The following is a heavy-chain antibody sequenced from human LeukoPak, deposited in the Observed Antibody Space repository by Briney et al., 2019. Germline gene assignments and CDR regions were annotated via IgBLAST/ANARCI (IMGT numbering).Heavy chain of an antibody. CDR2: IYYSGST. CDR1: GGSISRYY. V-gene: IGHV4-59*01. J-gene: IGHJ4*02. D-gene: IGHD5-12*01. CDR3: ATQRRILATTYFAY. Sequence: PSETLSLTCTVSGGSISRYYWSWLRQPPGKGVEGIGYIYYSGSTNYNPSLKSRGTISVDTSKNQFSLKLSSVTAADTAVYYCATQRRILATTYFAYWGQGTLVTVSS.